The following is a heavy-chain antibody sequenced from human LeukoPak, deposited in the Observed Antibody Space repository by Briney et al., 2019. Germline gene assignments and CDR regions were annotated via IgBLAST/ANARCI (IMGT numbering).Heavy chain of an antibody. D-gene: IGHD2-15*01. CDR2: IYTSGST. Sequence: PSETLSLTCTVSGGSISRYHWSWIRQPPGKGLEWIGRIYTSGSTNYNPSLKSRVTMSVDTSKNQFSLKLSSVTAADTAVYYCARHGGSSSGVSNWYFDLWGRGTLVTVSS. CDR3: ARHGGSSSGVSNWYFDL. CDR1: GGSISRYH. V-gene: IGHV4-4*07. J-gene: IGHJ2*01.